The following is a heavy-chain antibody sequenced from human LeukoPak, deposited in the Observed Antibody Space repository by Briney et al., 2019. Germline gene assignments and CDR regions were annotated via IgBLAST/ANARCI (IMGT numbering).Heavy chain of an antibody. V-gene: IGHV1-18*01. D-gene: IGHD3-3*01. Sequence: ASVKVSCKASGYTFTSYGISWVRQAPGQGLEWMGWISAYNGNTNYAQKLQGRVTMTTDTSTSTAYMELRSLRSDDTAVYYCARERSITIFGVVINYYYYGMDVWGQGTTVTVSS. CDR2: ISAYNGNT. CDR3: ARERSITIFGVVINYYYYGMDV. CDR1: GYTFTSYG. J-gene: IGHJ6*02.